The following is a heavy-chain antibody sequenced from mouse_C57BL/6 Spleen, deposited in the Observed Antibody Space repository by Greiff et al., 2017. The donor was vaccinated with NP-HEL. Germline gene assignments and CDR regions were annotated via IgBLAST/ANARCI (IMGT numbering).Heavy chain of an antibody. J-gene: IGHJ1*03. CDR1: GFTFSSYA. Sequence: EVNVVESGGGLVKPGGSLKLSCAASGFTFSSYAMSWVRQTPEKRLEWVATISDGGSYTYYPDNVKGRFTISRDNAKNNLYLQRSHLKSEDTAMYYCARGYGYDEGYFDVWGTGTTVTVSS. CDR2: ISDGGSYT. CDR3: ARGYGYDEGYFDV. V-gene: IGHV5-4*03. D-gene: IGHD2-2*01.